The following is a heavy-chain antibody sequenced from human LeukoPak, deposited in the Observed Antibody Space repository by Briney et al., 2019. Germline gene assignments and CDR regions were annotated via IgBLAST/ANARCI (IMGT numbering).Heavy chain of an antibody. Sequence: VASLKVSCKASVYTFIVNYLHWVRQALGQGLESMGWINPNSGGTNYAQKFQGRVAMTRDTSINTAYMELSSLRSDDTAVYFCARASSCGAGCYYYFDYWGQGPLVAVSS. V-gene: IGHV1-2*02. D-gene: IGHD2-21*02. CDR1: VYTFIVNY. CDR2: INPNSGGT. J-gene: IGHJ4*02. CDR3: ARASSCGAGCYYYFDY.